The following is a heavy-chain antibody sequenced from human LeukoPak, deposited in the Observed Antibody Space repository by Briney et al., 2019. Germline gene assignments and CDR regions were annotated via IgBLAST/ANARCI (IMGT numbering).Heavy chain of an antibody. CDR2: VSSDGSNK. V-gene: IGHV3-30*04. CDR1: GFSFRSYA. Sequence: GGSLRLSCAASGFSFRSYAMHWVRQAPGKGLEWVAVVSSDGSNKYYADSVKGRFTISRDNSKNTVYLQMNSLRAEDTAVYYCGRDLRHQLLYCLDYWGQGTLVIVSS. J-gene: IGHJ4*02. D-gene: IGHD2-2*02. CDR3: GRDLRHQLLYCLDY.